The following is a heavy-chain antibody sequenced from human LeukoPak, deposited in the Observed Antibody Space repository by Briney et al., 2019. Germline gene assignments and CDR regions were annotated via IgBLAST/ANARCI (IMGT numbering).Heavy chain of an antibody. CDR3: ARTSSSSHPQPPDY. CDR2: IRSSTDTT. D-gene: IGHD6-6*01. CDR1: GFTLSSYR. J-gene: IGHJ4*02. V-gene: IGHV3-48*04. Sequence: GGSLSLSCAASGFTLSSYRMNWVRQAPGKGLEWVSCIRSSTDTTYYADSVKGRFTISRDNAKNSLYLQMNSLRAEDTAVYYCARTSSSSHPQPPDYWGQGTLVTVSS.